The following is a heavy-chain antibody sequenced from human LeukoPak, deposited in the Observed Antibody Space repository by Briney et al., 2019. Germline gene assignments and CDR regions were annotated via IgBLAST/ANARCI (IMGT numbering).Heavy chain of an antibody. CDR3: ARGLGATRGYYYYYYMAV. V-gene: IGHV4-59*01. D-gene: IGHD1-26*01. J-gene: IGHJ6*03. Sequence: SETLSLTCTVSGGSISSYYWSWIRDPPEKGLEWLGYIYYSGSTNYNPSLKSRVTISVDTSKNQFSLKLSSVTAADTAVYYCARGLGATRGYYYYYYMAVWGKGTTVTVSS. CDR2: IYYSGST. CDR1: GGSISSYY.